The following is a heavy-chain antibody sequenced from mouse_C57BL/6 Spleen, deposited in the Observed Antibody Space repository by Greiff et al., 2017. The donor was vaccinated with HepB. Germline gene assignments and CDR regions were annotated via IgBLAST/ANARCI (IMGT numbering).Heavy chain of an antibody. Sequence: VKLVESGAELVRPGASVKLSCKASGYTFTDYYINWVKQRPGQGLEWIARIYPGSGNTYYNEKFKGKATLTAEKSSSTAYMQLSSLTSEDSAVYFCARDRDDYDGAWFAYWGQGTLVTVSA. J-gene: IGHJ3*01. CDR2: IYPGSGNT. CDR3: ARDRDDYDGAWFAY. D-gene: IGHD2-4*01. CDR1: GYTFTDYY. V-gene: IGHV1-76*01.